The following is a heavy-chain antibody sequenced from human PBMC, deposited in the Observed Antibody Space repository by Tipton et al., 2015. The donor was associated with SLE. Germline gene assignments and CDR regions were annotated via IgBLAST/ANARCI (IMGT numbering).Heavy chain of an antibody. V-gene: IGHV4-59*01. D-gene: IGHD4-17*01. J-gene: IGHJ3*02. CDR2: IYYSGST. CDR3: ARVSLRIEAFDI. CDR1: GGSISSYY. Sequence: TLSLTCTVSGGSISSYYWSWIRQPPGKGLEWIGYIYYSGSTNYNPSLKGRVTISVDTSKNQFSLKLSSVTAADTAVYYCARVSLRIEAFDIWGQGTMVTVSS.